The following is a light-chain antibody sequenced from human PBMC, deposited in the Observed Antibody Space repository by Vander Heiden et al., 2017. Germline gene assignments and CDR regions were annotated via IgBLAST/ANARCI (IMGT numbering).Light chain of an antibody. Sequence: QSALTQPASVSGSPGQSITISCTGTTSDVGDYNYVSWYQQYPGKAPKLMIYGVTNRPSGVSDRFSGSKSGNTASLTISGLQAEDEADYYCTSYTSTGTHVLFGGGTKLTVL. CDR3: TSYTSTGTHVL. CDR2: GVT. J-gene: IGLJ2*01. V-gene: IGLV2-14*01. CDR1: TSDVGDYNY.